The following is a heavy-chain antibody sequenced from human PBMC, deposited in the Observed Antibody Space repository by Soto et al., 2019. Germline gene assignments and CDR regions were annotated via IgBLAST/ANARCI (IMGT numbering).Heavy chain of an antibody. V-gene: IGHV1-3*01. Sequence: ASVKVTCKASGYTITGYAMHWVRQAPGQRLERMGWINAGNGNTKYSQKFQGRVTITRDTSASTAYMELSSLRSEYTAVYYCARAVAVAADFDYWGQGTLVTVSS. CDR2: INAGNGNT. CDR3: ARAVAVAADFDY. J-gene: IGHJ4*02. D-gene: IGHD6-19*01. CDR1: GYTITGYA.